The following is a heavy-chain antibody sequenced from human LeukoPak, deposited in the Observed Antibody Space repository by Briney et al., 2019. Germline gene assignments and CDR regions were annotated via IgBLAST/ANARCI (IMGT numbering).Heavy chain of an antibody. CDR1: GFTFSTYG. D-gene: IGHD6-13*01. J-gene: IGHJ4*02. CDR3: ARDSAGNDY. V-gene: IGHV3-7*01. Sequence: GGSLRLSCAASGFTFSTYGMSWVRQAPGKGLEWVANIKQDGSEKYYVDSVKGRFTISRDNAKNSLYLQMNSLRAEDTAMYYCARDSAGNDYWGQGTLVTVSS. CDR2: IKQDGSEK.